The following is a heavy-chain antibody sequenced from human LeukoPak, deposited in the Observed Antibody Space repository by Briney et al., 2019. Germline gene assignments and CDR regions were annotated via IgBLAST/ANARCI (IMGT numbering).Heavy chain of an antibody. J-gene: IGHJ6*03. CDR1: GFTFSSYA. D-gene: IGHD6-13*01. CDR2: ITGSGGST. Sequence: GGSLRLSCAASGFTFSSYAMSWVRQAPGKGLEWVSTITGSGGSTYYADSVKGRLTISRDNSKNTLYLQMNSLRAEDTAVYYCTRRDTSSFNMDVWGKGTTVTVSS. V-gene: IGHV3-23*01. CDR3: TRRDTSSFNMDV.